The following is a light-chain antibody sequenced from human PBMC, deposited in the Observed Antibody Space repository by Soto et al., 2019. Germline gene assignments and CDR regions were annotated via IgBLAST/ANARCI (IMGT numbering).Light chain of an antibody. J-gene: IGLJ1*01. CDR2: DDD. CDR3: GSWDSSLRAYV. CDR1: SSNIGGNS. V-gene: IGLV1-51*01. Sequence: QSVLTQPPSVSAAPGQRVTISCSGSSSNIGGNSVSWYQQLPGTAPKLLIYDDDKRPSGIPDRFSGSKSGTSATLGITGFQTGDEADYYCGSWDSSLRAYVFGTGTEVTV.